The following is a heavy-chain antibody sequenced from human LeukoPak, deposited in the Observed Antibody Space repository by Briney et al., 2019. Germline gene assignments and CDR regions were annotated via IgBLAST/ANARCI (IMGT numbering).Heavy chain of an antibody. CDR3: ARVERYYDFWSGSTDY. CDR2: INPNSGGT. D-gene: IGHD3-3*01. J-gene: IGHJ4*02. Sequence: ASVKVSCKASGYTFTGYYMHWVRQAPRQGLEWMGWINPNSGGTNYAQKFQGRVTMTRDTSISTAYMELSRLRSDDTAVYYCARVERYYDFWSGSTDYWGQGTLVTVSS. V-gene: IGHV1-2*02. CDR1: GYTFTGYY.